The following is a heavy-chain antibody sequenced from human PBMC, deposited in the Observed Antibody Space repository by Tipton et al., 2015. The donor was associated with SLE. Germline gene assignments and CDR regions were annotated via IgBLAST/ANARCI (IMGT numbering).Heavy chain of an antibody. CDR3: ARASGGPGGNYGDDF. J-gene: IGHJ4*02. CDR1: GGSLNSYY. V-gene: IGHV4-59*01. Sequence: LRLSCTVSGGSLNSYYWSWIRQPPGKGLEWIGFAYYSGSTSYNPSLQSRVTISVDTSKNHFSLKVTSVTAADTALYYCARASGGPGGNYGDDFWGQGTLVTVSS. D-gene: IGHD1-26*01. CDR2: AYYSGST.